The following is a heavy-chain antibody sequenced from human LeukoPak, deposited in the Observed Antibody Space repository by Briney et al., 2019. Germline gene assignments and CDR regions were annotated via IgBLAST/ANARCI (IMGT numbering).Heavy chain of an antibody. D-gene: IGHD1-26*01. CDR2: ISSSSSYT. CDR3: ARRGRASYADYYYYGMDV. Sequence: GGSLRLSCAASGFTFSDYYMSWIRQAPGKGLEWVSYISSSSSYTNYADSVKGRFTISRANAKNSLYLQMNSLRAEDTAVYYCARRGRASYADYYYYGMDVWGKGTTVTVSS. V-gene: IGHV3-11*06. CDR1: GFTFSDYY. J-gene: IGHJ6*04.